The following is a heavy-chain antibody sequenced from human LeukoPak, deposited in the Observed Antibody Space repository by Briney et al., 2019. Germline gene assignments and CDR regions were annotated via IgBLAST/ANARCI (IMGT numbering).Heavy chain of an antibody. Sequence: SETLSLTCTVSGGSVSSGNYYCSWIRQPPGKGLEWIGYIYYSGSTNYNPSLKSRVTISVDTSKNQFSLKLSSVTAADTAVYYCARADEQLVIDYWGQGTLVTVSS. D-gene: IGHD6-13*01. CDR2: IYYSGST. CDR3: ARADEQLVIDY. V-gene: IGHV4-61*01. J-gene: IGHJ4*02. CDR1: GGSVSSGNYY.